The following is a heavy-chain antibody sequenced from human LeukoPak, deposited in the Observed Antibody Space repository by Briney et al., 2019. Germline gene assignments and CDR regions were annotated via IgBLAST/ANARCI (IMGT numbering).Heavy chain of an antibody. Sequence: GGSLRLSCAASGFTFSSYSMNWVRQAPGKWLEWVSYISSSSSSTIYYADSVKGRSTISRDNAKNSLYLQMNSLRAEDTAVYYCAGSYLPGDAFDIWGQGTIVTVSS. D-gene: IGHD1-26*01. V-gene: IGHV3-48*01. J-gene: IGHJ3*02. CDR1: GFTFSSYS. CDR3: AGSYLPGDAFDI. CDR2: ISSSSSSTI.